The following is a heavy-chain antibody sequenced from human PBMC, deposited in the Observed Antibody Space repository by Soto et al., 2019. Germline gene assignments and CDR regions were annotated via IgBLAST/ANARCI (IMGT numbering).Heavy chain of an antibody. CDR2: ISAYNGNT. CDR1: GYTFTSYD. V-gene: IGHV1-18*01. J-gene: IGHJ4*02. D-gene: IGHD4-17*01. CDR3: ARGRAGDYDLDY. Sequence: GASVKVSCKASGYTFTSYDINWVRQATGQGLEWMGWISAYNGNTNYAQKLQGRVTMTTDTSTSTAYMELRSLRSDDTAVYYCARGRAGDYDLDYWGQGTLVTVSS.